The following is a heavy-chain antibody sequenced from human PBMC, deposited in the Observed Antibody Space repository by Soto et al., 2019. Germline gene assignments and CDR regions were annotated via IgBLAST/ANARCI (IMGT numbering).Heavy chain of an antibody. J-gene: IGHJ6*04. V-gene: IGHV3-30*18. D-gene: IGHD6-19*01. CDR3: VKDGSSGWPYYYGLDV. CDR2: ISYDGSNK. Sequence: QVQLVESGGGVVQPGRSLRLSCAASGFTFSSYGMHWVRQAPGKGLEWVAVISYDGSNKYYADSVKGRFTISRDNSKNPLYMQMTSMRSEDTAVYYCVKDGSSGWPYYYGLDVCGKGTTVTVSS. CDR1: GFTFSSYG.